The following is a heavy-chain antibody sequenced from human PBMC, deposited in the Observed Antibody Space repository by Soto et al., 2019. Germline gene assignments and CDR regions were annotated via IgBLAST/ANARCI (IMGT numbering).Heavy chain of an antibody. CDR1: GDSVSSNSAA. J-gene: IGHJ3*01. CDR2: TYFRSKWSN. V-gene: IGHV6-1*01. Sequence: SQTLSLTCAISGDSVSSNSAAWNWIRQSPSRGLEWLGRTYFRSKWSNDYAVSVEGRITINPDTFKNQFSLQLNSLTPEDTGVYYCARGYAFDVWGQGTMVTVPS. CDR3: ARGYAFDV.